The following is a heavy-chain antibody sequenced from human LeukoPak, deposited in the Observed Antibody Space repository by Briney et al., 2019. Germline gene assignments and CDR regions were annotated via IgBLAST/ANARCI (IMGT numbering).Heavy chain of an antibody. CDR1: GGSISSGSYH. D-gene: IGHD3-22*01. Sequence: SQTLSLTCTVSGGSISSGSYHWSWIRQPPGKGLEWIGYIYYSGSTNYNPSLKSRVTISVDTSKNQFSLKLSSVTAADTAVYYCAGGITMIVVGHAFDIWGQGTMVTVSS. CDR2: IYYSGST. CDR3: AGGITMIVVGHAFDI. J-gene: IGHJ3*02. V-gene: IGHV4-61*01.